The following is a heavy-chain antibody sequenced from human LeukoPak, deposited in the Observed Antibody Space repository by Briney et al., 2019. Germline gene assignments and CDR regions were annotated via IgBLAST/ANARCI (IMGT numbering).Heavy chain of an antibody. V-gene: IGHV4-39*01. Sequence: SETLSLTCTVSGGSISSSSYYWGWIRQPPGKGLEWIGSIYYSGSTYYNPSLKSRVTISVDTSKNQFSLKLSSVTAADTAVYYCASGKKYYYDSSGYYFYYYFDYWGQGTLVTVSS. CDR2: IYYSGST. CDR1: GGSISSSSYY. D-gene: IGHD3-22*01. CDR3: ASGKKYYYDSSGYYFYYYFDY. J-gene: IGHJ4*02.